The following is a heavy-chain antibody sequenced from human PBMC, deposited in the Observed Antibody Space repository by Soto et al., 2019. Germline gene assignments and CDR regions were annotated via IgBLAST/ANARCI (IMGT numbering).Heavy chain of an antibody. J-gene: IGHJ6*02. CDR1: GDSVSSNTAA. Sequence: PSQTLSLTCAISGDSVSSNTAAWNWIRPSPSRGLEWLGRTYYRSKWFNNYAASLKSRITINPDTSKNQFSLQLNSVTPEDTGVYYCAREDDSKDYFYGMDAWGQGTTVTVSS. CDR3: AREDDSKDYFYGMDA. D-gene: IGHD3-16*01. V-gene: IGHV6-1*01. CDR2: TYYRSKWFN.